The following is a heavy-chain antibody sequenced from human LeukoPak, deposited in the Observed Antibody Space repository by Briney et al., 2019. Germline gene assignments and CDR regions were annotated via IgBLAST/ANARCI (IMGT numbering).Heavy chain of an antibody. J-gene: IGHJ4*02. CDR1: GFTFSSYG. D-gene: IGHD6-13*01. V-gene: IGHV3-30*02. CDR2: IRYDGSNK. Sequence: GGSLRLSCAASGFTFSSYGMHWVRQAPGKGLEWVAFIRYDGSNKYYADSVKGRFTISRDNSKNTLYLQMNSLRAEDTAVYYCAKGGYSSSLVLDYWGQGTLVTVSS. CDR3: AKGGYSSSLVLDY.